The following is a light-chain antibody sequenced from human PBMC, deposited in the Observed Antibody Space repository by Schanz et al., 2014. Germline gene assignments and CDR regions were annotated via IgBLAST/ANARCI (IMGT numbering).Light chain of an antibody. V-gene: IGLV2-14*01. CDR2: DVS. J-gene: IGLJ3*02. CDR3: SSFTSTNTWV. Sequence: QFALTQPASVSGSPGQSITISCSGTSSDVGAYNYVSWYQQHPGKAPKLMIYDVSDRPSGVSNRFSGSKSGNTASLTISGLQAEDESDYYCSSFTSTNTWVFGGGTKLTVL. CDR1: SSDVGAYNY.